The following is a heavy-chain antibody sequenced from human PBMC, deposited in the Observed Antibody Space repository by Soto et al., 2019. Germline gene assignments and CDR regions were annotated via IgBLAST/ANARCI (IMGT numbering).Heavy chain of an antibody. J-gene: IGHJ4*02. D-gene: IGHD3-3*01. CDR3: ARAPLYYDFWSGLESDY. CDR2: ISTYNGNT. Sequence: QVQLVQSGAEVKKPGASVKVSCKASGYTFTSYGISWVRQAPGQRLEWMGWISTYNGNTIYAQMLQGRVTLTTDTATTTAYMELRSLRSDDTAVYDCARAPLYYDFWSGLESDYWGQGTLVTVSS. CDR1: GYTFTSYG. V-gene: IGHV1-18*01.